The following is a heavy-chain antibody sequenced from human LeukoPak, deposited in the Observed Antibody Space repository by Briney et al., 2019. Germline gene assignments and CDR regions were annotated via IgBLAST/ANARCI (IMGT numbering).Heavy chain of an antibody. CDR2: ISSSSSYI. CDR3: ARDPDTAMVTGY. CDR1: GFTFSSYS. Sequence: AGGSLRLSCAASGFTFSSYSMNWVRQAPGKGLEWVSSISSSSSYIYYADSVKGRFTISRDNAKNSLYLQMNSLRAEDTAVYYCARDPDTAMVTGYWGQGTLVTVSS. D-gene: IGHD5-18*01. V-gene: IGHV3-21*01. J-gene: IGHJ4*02.